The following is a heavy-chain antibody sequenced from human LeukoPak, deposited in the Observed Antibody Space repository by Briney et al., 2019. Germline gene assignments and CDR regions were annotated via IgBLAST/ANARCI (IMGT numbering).Heavy chain of an antibody. Sequence: SETLSLTCAVYGGSFSGYYWSWIRQPPGKGLEWIGEINHSGSTNYNPSLKSRVTISVDTSKNQFSLKQSSVTAADTAVYYCASVTYYYGSGNVYYFDYWGQGTLVTVSS. CDR3: ASVTYYYGSGNVYYFDY. V-gene: IGHV4-34*01. D-gene: IGHD3-10*01. J-gene: IGHJ4*02. CDR2: INHSGST. CDR1: GGSFSGYY.